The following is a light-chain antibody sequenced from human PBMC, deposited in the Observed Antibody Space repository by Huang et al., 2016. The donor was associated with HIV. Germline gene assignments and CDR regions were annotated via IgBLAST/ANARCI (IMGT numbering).Light chain of an antibody. J-gene: IGKJ5*01. CDR2: GAS. CDR3: QQYNKWPPVT. CDR1: QSVSSN. Sequence: ERVMTQSPATLSMSPGERATLSCRASQSVSSNLAWYQQKPGQAPRLLIYGASTRATGIPARFSGSGSGTEFTLTISGLQSEDSAVYYCQQYNKWPPVTFGQGTRLEIK. V-gene: IGKV3-15*01.